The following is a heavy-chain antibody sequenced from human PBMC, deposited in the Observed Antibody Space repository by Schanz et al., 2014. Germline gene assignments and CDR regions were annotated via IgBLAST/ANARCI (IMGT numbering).Heavy chain of an antibody. CDR1: GFTFSSHW. Sequence: EVQLVQSGGGLVQPGGSLRLSCAASGFTFSSHWMHWVRQDPGKGLVWVARINSVGSITDYADSVTGRFTISRDNAKNTLYLQMNSLRAEDTAVDYCARAALGFGVNYFDPWGQGTLVTVSS. D-gene: IGHD3-10*01. J-gene: IGHJ5*02. CDR3: ARAALGFGVNYFDP. V-gene: IGHV3-74*01. CDR2: INSVGSIT.